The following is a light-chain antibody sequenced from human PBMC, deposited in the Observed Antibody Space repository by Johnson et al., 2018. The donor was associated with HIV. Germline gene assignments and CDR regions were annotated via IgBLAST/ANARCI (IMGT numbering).Light chain of an antibody. V-gene: IGLV1-51*01. CDR3: AAWDSSLSAHYV. J-gene: IGLJ1*01. Sequence: QSVLTQPPSVSAAPGQKVTISCSGSSSNIGNNYVSWYQQVPGTAPKLLIYDNDKRPSGIPDRFSGSKSGTSATLAITGLHIGDEADYYCAAWDSSLSAHYVFGAGTKITVL. CDR1: SSNIGNNY. CDR2: DND.